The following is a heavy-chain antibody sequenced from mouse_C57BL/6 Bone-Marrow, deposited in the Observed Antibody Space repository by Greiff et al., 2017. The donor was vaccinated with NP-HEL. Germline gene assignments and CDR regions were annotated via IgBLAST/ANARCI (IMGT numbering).Heavy chain of an antibody. J-gene: IGHJ4*01. V-gene: IGHV1-82*01. CDR2: IYPGDGDT. CDR1: GYAFSSSW. D-gene: IGHD1-3*01. CDR3: ASPYNVYAMDY. Sequence: VHLVESGPELVKPGASVKISCKASGYAFSSSWMNWVKQRPGKGLEWIGRIYPGDGDTNYNGKFKGKATLTADKSSSTAYMQLSSLTSEDSAVYFCASPYNVYAMDYWGQGTSVTVSS.